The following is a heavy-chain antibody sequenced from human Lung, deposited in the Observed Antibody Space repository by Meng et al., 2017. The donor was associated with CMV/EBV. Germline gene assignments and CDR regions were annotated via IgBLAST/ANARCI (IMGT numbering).Heavy chain of an antibody. CDR2: ISYDGSNK. D-gene: IGHD2-2*01. CDR1: GFTFSSYA. J-gene: IGHJ3*02. CDR3: ARLGVVVPAAQTPAFDI. Sequence: GESLKISCAASGFTFSSYAMHWVRQAPGKGLEWVAVISYDGSNKYYADSVKGRFTISRDNSKNTLYLQMNSLRAEDTAVYYCARLGVVVPAAQTPAFDIWGQGXMVTVSS. V-gene: IGHV3-30*04.